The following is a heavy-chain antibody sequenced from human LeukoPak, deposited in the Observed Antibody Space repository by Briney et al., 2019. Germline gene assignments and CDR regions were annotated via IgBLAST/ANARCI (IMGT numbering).Heavy chain of an antibody. Sequence: SSETLSLTCTVSGGSISSYYWSWIRQPPGKGLEWIGNIYYSGSTNYNPSLKSRVTISVDKSKNKFSLKLSSVTAADTAVYYCARGGSSGWHNWFDPWGQGTLVTVSS. CDR1: GGSISSYY. V-gene: IGHV4-59*12. CDR3: ARGGSSGWHNWFDP. CDR2: IYYSGST. J-gene: IGHJ5*02. D-gene: IGHD6-19*01.